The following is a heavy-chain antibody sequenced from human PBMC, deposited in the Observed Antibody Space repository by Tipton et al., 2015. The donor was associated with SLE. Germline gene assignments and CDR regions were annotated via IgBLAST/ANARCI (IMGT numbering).Heavy chain of an antibody. CDR3: APVVLVARLYPWGS. CDR1: GFIFSHYD. D-gene: IGHD2-15*01. J-gene: IGHJ4*02. CDR2: IGTGGSPI. V-gene: IGHV3-48*01. Sequence: SLRLSCAASGFIFSHYDMNWVRQAPGKGLEWVSFIGTGGSPIYYADSVKGRFTVSRDNAKNSLYLQMNSLRPEDTAVYYCAPVVLVARLYPWGSWGQGTLVTVSS.